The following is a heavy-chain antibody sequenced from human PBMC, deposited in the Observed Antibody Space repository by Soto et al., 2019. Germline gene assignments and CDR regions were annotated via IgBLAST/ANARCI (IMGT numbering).Heavy chain of an antibody. Sequence: PSETLSLTCTVSGGSVSSGSYYWSWIRQPPGKGLEWIGYIYYSGSTNYNPSLKSRVTISVDTSKNQFSLKLSSVTAADTAVYYCARQLISQGGSYTRWDLNFDYWGQGTLVTVSS. CDR2: IYYSGST. CDR3: ARQLISQGGSYTRWDLNFDY. V-gene: IGHV4-61*01. J-gene: IGHJ4*02. D-gene: IGHD2-15*01. CDR1: GGSVSSGSYY.